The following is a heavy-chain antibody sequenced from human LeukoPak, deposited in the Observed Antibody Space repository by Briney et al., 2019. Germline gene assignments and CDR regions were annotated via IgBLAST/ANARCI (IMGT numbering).Heavy chain of an antibody. V-gene: IGHV3-74*01. CDR2: IKGDGIST. D-gene: IGHD3-3*01. J-gene: IGHJ4*02. Sequence: HPGGSLRLSCAAFGFDFSSNWMHWVRHAPGQGLVWVSRIKGDGISTNYADSVKGRFTISRDIAKNTLYLQMNSLRAEDTGVYYCAKDHYWSIDYWGRGTLVTVSS. CDR1: GFDFSSNW. CDR3: AKDHYWSIDY.